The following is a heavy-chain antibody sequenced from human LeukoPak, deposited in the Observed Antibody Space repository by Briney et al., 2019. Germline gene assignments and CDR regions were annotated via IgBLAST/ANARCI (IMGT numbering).Heavy chain of an antibody. CDR1: GFTFDDYT. V-gene: IGHV3-43*01. CDR2: INKGGDRT. J-gene: IGHJ4*02. Sequence: SGGSLRLSCAASGFTFDDYTIHWVRQPPGKGLEWVSLINKGGDRTYYADSVEGRFTISRDNSKNSLFLQMNSLRSDDTALYYCAKEVWGSSWTGFDYWGQGTLVTVSS. D-gene: IGHD6-13*01. CDR3: AKEVWGSSWTGFDY.